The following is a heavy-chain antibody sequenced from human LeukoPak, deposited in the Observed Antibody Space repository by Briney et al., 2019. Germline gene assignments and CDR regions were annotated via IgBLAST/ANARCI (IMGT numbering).Heavy chain of an antibody. CDR2: ISSGGSYI. D-gene: IGHD1-1*01. V-gene: IGHV3-21*01. CDR3: ARDLSRAEALDY. J-gene: IGHJ4*02. Sequence: PGGSLRLSCAASDFTFSSYSMNWVRQAPGKGLEWVSFISSGGSYIYYADSVKGRFTISRDNAKNSLYLQMNSLRAEDTAVYYCARDLSRAEALDYWGQGTLVTVSS. CDR1: DFTFSSYS.